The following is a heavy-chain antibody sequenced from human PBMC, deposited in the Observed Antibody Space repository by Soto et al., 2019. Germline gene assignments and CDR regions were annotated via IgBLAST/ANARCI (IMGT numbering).Heavy chain of an antibody. J-gene: IGHJ4*02. V-gene: IGHV3-21*01. CDR3: ARESGWDSGSPHPRG. Sequence: GGSLRLSCAASGFTFSSYSMNWVRQAPGKGLEWVSSISSSSSYIYYADSVKGRFTISRDNAKNSLYLQMNSLRAEDTAVYYCARESGWDSGSPHPRGWGQGTLVTVSS. CDR2: ISSSSSYI. CDR1: GFTFSSYS. D-gene: IGHD1-26*01.